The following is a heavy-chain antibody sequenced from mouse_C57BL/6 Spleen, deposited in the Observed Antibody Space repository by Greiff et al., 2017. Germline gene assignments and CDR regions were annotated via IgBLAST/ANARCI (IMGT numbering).Heavy chain of an antibody. V-gene: IGHV2-9*01. CDR1: GFSLTSYG. CDR2: IWGGGST. J-gene: IGHJ4*01. CDR3: AQHGGDGDYYAMDN. Sequence: VKLVESGPGLVAPSQSLSITCTVSGFSLTSYGVDWVRQPPGKGLEWLGVIWGGGSTNYNSALMSRMSISKDHSKSQVFLKMNSLQTEDTAMYYCAQHGGDGDYYAMDNWGQRTSVTVSS.